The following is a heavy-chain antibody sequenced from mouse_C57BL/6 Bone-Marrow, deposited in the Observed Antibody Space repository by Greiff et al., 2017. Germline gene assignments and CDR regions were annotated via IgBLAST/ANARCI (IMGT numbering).Heavy chain of an antibody. V-gene: IGHV5-9-1*02. CDR3: TRGGYSSRHCY. CDR2: ISSGGGYI. J-gene: IGHJ2*01. Sequence: EVQRVESGEGLVKPGGSLKLSCAASGFTFSSYAMSWVRQTPEQRLEWVAYISSGGGYIYYADTVKGRFTISTDTARNTLYLQMSSLKSADTGMYYCTRGGYSSRHCYWGQGTTLTVSS. CDR1: GFTFSSYA. D-gene: IGHD2-5*01.